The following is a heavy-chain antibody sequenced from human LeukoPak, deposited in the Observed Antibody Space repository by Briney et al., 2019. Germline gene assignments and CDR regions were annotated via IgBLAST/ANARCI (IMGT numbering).Heavy chain of an antibody. CDR1: GYTFTSYD. V-gene: IGHV1-8*01. CDR3: ARSRTYYYNRSGY. J-gene: IGHJ4*02. D-gene: IGHD3-22*01. CDR2: MNPNSGNT. Sequence: VASVKVSCKASGYTFTSYDIHWVRPAAGQGLEWMGWMNPNSGNTGYAQKFQGRVTMTRNSSISTAYMELSSLRSEDTAVYDFARSRTYYYNRSGYWGQGTLVTVSS.